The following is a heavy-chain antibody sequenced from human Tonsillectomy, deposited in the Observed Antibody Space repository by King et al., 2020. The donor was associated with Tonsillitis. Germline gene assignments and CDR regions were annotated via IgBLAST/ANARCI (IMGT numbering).Heavy chain of an antibody. CDR2: ISSSGSTI. D-gene: IGHD5-12*01. V-gene: IGHV3-11*01. Sequence: VQLVESGGGLVKPGGSLRLSCAASGFTFSDYYMSWIRQAPGKGLEWVSYISSSGSTIYYADSVKGRFTISRDNANNSLYLQMNSLRAEDTAVYYCVRYLVCGYDCYYFDYWGQGTLVTVSS. J-gene: IGHJ4*02. CDR3: VRYLVCGYDCYYFDY. CDR1: GFTFSDYY.